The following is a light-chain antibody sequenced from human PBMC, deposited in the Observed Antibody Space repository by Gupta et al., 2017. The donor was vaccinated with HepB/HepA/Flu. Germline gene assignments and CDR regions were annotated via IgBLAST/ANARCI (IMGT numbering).Light chain of an antibody. V-gene: IGKV3-20*01. Sequence: EIVLTQSPGTLSLSPGERATLSCRASQSVSSTYLAWYQQKPGQAPRLLIYSASIRATGIPDRFSGSGSGTDFTLTISRLEPEDFVVYFCQQDVSSPWTFGQGTKVEIK. J-gene: IGKJ1*01. CDR2: SAS. CDR3: QQDVSSPWT. CDR1: QSVSSTY.